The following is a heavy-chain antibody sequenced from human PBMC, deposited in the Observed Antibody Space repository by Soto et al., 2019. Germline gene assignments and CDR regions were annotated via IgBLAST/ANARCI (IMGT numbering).Heavy chain of an antibody. V-gene: IGHV1-69*13. Sequence: SVKVSCKASGGTFSSYAISWVRQAPGQGLEWMGGIIPIFGTANYAQKFQGRVTITADESTSTAYMELSSLRPEDTAVYYCASLIVVSSVDYYGMDVWGQGTTVTVS. CDR1: GGTFSSYA. J-gene: IGHJ6*02. D-gene: IGHD3-22*01. CDR2: IIPIFGTA. CDR3: ASLIVVSSVDYYGMDV.